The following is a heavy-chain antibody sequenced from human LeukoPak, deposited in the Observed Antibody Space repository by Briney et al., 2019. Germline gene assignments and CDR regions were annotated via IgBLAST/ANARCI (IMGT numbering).Heavy chain of an antibody. CDR3: ARGSGFLKY. V-gene: IGHV4-34*01. D-gene: IGHD3-3*01. J-gene: IGHJ4*02. CDR2: INHSGST. CDR1: GGSFSGYY. Sequence: SETLPLTCAVYGGSFSGYYWSWIRQPPGKGLEWIGEINHSGSTNYNPSLKSRVTISVDTSKNQFSLKLSSVTAADTAVYYCARGSGFLKYWGQGTLVTVSS.